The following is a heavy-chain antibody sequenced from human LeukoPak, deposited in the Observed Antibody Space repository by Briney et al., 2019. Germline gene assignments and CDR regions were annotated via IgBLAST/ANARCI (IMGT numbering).Heavy chain of an antibody. D-gene: IGHD5-24*01. CDR3: VRVPAYNIRDFDF. Sequence: PGASLTLSCAASGFTFSTYEMNWVRRAPGKGLEWLSYISCSGNTIYFADSVKGLFTVSRDNAKNSLYLQMSSLRAEDTAGYDCVRVPAYNIRDFDFWGQGTLVTVSS. CDR1: GFTFSTYE. V-gene: IGHV3-48*03. CDR2: ISCSGNTI. J-gene: IGHJ4*02.